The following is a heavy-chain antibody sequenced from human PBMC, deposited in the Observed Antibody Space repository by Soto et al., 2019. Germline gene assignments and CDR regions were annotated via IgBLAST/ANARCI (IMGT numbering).Heavy chain of an antibody. D-gene: IGHD6-19*01. CDR1: GFSFRTYA. V-gene: IGHV3-23*01. J-gene: IGHJ6*02. CDR3: AKVSVAGNVGLYGMDV. Sequence: GVSLRLSCAASGFSFRTYALNWVRQSPGKGLEWVSTVGVGDTRTFYAASVRGRFTISRDNPKNTLYLQRDSLRAEDTAVYFCAKVSVAGNVGLYGMDVWGQGTTVTVYS. CDR2: VGVGDTRT.